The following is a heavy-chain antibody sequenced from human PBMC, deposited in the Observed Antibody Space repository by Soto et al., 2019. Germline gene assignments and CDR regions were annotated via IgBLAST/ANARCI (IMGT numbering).Heavy chain of an antibody. V-gene: IGHV3-11*06. D-gene: IGHD6-6*01. CDR3: ARDSSSSRPLFHGAYGMDV. J-gene: IGHJ6*02. CDR1: GFTFSDYY. CDR2: ISSSSSYT. Sequence: GGSLRLSCAASGFTFSDYYMSWIRQAPGKGLEWVSYISSSSSYTNYADSVKGRFTISRDNAKNSLYLQMNSLRAEDTAVYYCARDSSSSRPLFHGAYGMDVWGQGSTVTVSS.